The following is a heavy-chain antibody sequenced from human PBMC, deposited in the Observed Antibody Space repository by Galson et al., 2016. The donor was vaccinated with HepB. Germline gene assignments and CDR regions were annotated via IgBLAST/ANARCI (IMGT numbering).Heavy chain of an antibody. V-gene: IGHV2-70*20. D-gene: IGHD3-10*01. Sequence: APALVKPTQTLTLTCTFSGFSLTTSGMCVSWVRQPPGKALEWLASIDWGDDTYYNTSLGPRLTISRDTSKNQVVLTMANMNPVDTATYYCARIHLLRGISNPRPYYGLDVWGQGTTVTVSS. CDR3: ARIHLLRGISNPRPYYGLDV. CDR2: IDWGDDT. CDR1: GFSLTTSGMC. J-gene: IGHJ6*02.